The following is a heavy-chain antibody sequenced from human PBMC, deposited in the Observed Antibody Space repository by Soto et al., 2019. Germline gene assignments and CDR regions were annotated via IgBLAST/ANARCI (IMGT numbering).Heavy chain of an antibody. D-gene: IGHD6-13*01. CDR1: GGSFSGYY. J-gene: IGHJ3*02. CDR3: ARGRGSWTADAFDI. V-gene: IGHV4-34*01. CDR2: ITHSGST. Sequence: QVQLPPWGAGLLKPSETLSLPCAVYGGSFSGYYWSWIRQPPGKGLEWIGEITHSGSTNYNPSLKCRVTISVDTSRYQFSLKLRSVTAADTAVYYCARGRGSWTADAFDIWGQGTMVTVSS.